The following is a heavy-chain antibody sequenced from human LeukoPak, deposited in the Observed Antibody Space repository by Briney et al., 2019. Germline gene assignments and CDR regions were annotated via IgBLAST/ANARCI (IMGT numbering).Heavy chain of an antibody. D-gene: IGHD3-22*01. J-gene: IGHJ4*02. Sequence: GGSLRLSCAASGFTFNSYWMIWVRQAPGKGLEWVANINPDGSGKYYVDSVKGRFTISRDNAKNSLYLQMNSLRVEDTAFYYCAKDRFFYDSGSKANWGQGTLVTVSS. CDR2: INPDGSGK. CDR3: AKDRFFYDSGSKAN. CDR1: GFTFNSYW. V-gene: IGHV3-7*03.